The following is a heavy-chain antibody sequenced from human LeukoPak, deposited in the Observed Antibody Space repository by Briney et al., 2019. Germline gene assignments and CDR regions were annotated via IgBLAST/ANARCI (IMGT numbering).Heavy chain of an antibody. V-gene: IGHV3-21*01. Sequence: GGSLRLSCAASGFTFSSYSMNWVRQAPGKGLEWVSSISSSSSYIYYADSVEGRFTISRDNAKNSLYLQMNSLRAEDTAVYYCARGGGYSGYGYWGQGTLVTVSS. D-gene: IGHD5-12*01. CDR1: GFTFSSYS. CDR3: ARGGGYSGYGY. CDR2: ISSSSSYI. J-gene: IGHJ4*02.